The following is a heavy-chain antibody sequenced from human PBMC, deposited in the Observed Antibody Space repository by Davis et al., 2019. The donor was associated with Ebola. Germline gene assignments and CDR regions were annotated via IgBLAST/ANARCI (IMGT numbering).Heavy chain of an antibody. CDR2: ISWNSGSL. Sequence: SLKISCAVSGFSFDDYAMHWARQAPGKGLEWVSGISWNSGSLGYADSVKGRFTISRDNAKNSLYLQMNSLRAEDTALYYCAKDVRGVVVTAPGYWGQGTLVTVSS. CDR1: GFSFDDYA. J-gene: IGHJ4*02. V-gene: IGHV3-9*01. CDR3: AKDVRGVVVTAPGY. D-gene: IGHD2-21*02.